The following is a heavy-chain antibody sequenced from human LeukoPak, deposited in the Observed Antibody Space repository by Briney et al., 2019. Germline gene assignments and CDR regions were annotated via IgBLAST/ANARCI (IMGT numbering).Heavy chain of an antibody. V-gene: IGHV4-59*01. CDR3: ARGRTDDYGDYANLDY. Sequence: SETLSLTCTVSGGSISSYYWSWIRQPPGKGLEWIGYIYYSGSTNYNPSLKSRVTISVDTSKNQFSLKLSSVTAADTAVYYCARGRTDDYGDYANLDYWGQGTLVTVSS. CDR2: IYYSGST. D-gene: IGHD4-17*01. CDR1: GGSISSYY. J-gene: IGHJ4*02.